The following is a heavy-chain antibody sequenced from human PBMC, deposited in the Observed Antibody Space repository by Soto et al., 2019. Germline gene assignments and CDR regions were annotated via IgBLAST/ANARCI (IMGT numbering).Heavy chain of an antibody. D-gene: IGHD4-17*01. CDR1: GFIFSDYY. J-gene: IGHJ4*02. V-gene: IGHV3-11*01. CDR2: ISGNGRII. CDR3: ARDFDADSRTDFDY. Sequence: QVQLVESGGGLVKPGGSLRLSCATSGFIFSDYYMHWIRQAPGKGLEWISYISGNGRIIQYADSAKGRFTIARDNAQNSLYLQMNSLRAADTALYFCARDFDADSRTDFDYWGQGTLFTFSS.